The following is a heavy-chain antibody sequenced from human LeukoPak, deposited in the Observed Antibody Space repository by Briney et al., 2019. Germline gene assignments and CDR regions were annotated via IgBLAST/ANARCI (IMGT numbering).Heavy chain of an antibody. CDR1: GFTFSSYS. D-gene: IGHD6-13*01. V-gene: IGHV3-21*01. CDR3: ARVHSSSWYGVPYYFDY. J-gene: IGHJ4*02. Sequence: GGSLRLSCAVSGFTFSSYSMNWVRQAPGRGLEWVSSISSSSSYIYYADSVKGRFTISRDNAKNSLYLQMNSLRAEDTAVYYCARVHSSSWYGVPYYFDYWGQGTLVTVSS. CDR2: ISSSSSYI.